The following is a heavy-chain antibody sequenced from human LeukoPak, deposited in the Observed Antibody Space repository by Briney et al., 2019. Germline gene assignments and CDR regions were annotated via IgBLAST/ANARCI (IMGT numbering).Heavy chain of an antibody. CDR2: INPSGGST. J-gene: IGHJ4*02. CDR3: ALLVPAALFDY. V-gene: IGHV1-46*01. CDR1: GYTFTSYY. D-gene: IGHD2-2*01. Sequence: ASVKVSCKASGYTFTSYYMHWVRQAPGQGLEWMGIINPSGGSTSYAQKFQGRVTMTRDTSTSTVYMELSSLRSEDTAVYYCALLVPAALFDYWGQGTLVTVSS.